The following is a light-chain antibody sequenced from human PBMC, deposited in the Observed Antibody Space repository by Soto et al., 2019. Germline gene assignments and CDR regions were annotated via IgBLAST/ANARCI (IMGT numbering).Light chain of an antibody. Sequence: DIQMTQSPPTLSASVGDRVTITCRASQSIRHYLAWYQQMPGKAPKLLIYGASALQSGVPSRLGGSGSGTEFTLTISSLQPDDFGTYFCQHHKSHSPTFGQGTKVEIK. CDR3: QHHKSHSPT. J-gene: IGKJ1*01. CDR1: QSIRHY. CDR2: GAS. V-gene: IGKV1-5*01.